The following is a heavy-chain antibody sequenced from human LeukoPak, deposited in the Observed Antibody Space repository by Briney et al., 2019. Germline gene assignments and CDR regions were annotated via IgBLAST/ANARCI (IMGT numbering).Heavy chain of an antibody. J-gene: IGHJ4*02. CDR1: GFTFSSYW. D-gene: IGHD5-24*01. Sequence: GGSLRLSCAASGFTFSSYWMSWVRQAPGKGLEWVANIKQDGSGKYYVDSVKGRFTISRDNAKNSLYLQMNSLRAEDTAVYYCSRQTRRDGYNYDYWGQGTLVTVSS. V-gene: IGHV3-7*01. CDR3: SRQTRRDGYNYDY. CDR2: IKQDGSGK.